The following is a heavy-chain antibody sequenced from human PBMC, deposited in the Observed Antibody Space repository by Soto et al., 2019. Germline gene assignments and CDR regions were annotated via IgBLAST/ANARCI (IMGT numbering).Heavy chain of an antibody. J-gene: IGHJ5*02. Sequence: PSETLSLTCAVYAGSFSDNYWSWIRQPPGKGLECIGEINQSGSTNYSPSLKSRVTISVDTSKNQFSLKLTSVTAADTAVYYCARGLTYCSSTTCAETRFDPWGQGTLVTVSP. CDR2: INQSGST. CDR3: ARGLTYCSSTTCAETRFDP. D-gene: IGHD2-2*01. CDR1: AGSFSDNY. V-gene: IGHV4-34*01.